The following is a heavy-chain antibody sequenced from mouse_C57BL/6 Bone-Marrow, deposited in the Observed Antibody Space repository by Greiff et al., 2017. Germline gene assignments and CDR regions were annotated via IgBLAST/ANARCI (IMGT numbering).Heavy chain of an antibody. Sequence: VKLQQPGAELVKPGASVKLSCKASGYTFTNYWMHWVKQRPGQGLEWIGMMHPNGGSPDYNEKFKSEATLSVDKSSRTAYMELSSLTSEDPAVYYCARSYDYDDYTMDYWGQGTSVTVSS. CDR3: ARSYDYDDYTMDY. V-gene: IGHV1-64*01. J-gene: IGHJ4*01. CDR1: GYTFTNYW. CDR2: MHPNGGSP. D-gene: IGHD2-4*01.